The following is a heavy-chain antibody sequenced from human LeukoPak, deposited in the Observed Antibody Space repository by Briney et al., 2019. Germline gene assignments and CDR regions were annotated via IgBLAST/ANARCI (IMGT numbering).Heavy chain of an antibody. CDR3: ARRYSYGLSGFDY. Sequence: GGSLRLSWAASGFTFSSYSMNWVRQAPGKGLEWVSYISSSSSTIYYADSVKGRFTISRDNAKNSLYLQMNSLRDEDTAVYYCARRYSYGLSGFDYWGQGTLVTVSS. D-gene: IGHD5-18*01. CDR1: GFTFSSYS. V-gene: IGHV3-48*02. J-gene: IGHJ4*02. CDR2: ISSSSSTI.